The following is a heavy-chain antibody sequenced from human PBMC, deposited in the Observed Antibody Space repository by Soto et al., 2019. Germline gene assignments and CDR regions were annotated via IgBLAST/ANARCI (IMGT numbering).Heavy chain of an antibody. Sequence: SQTLSLTCIFSGFSLRTSGVGVGWIRQPPGKALEWLGFIYWNDDKRYSPSLKSRLTITKDTSKNQVVLTMTNVDPVDTATYYCAKSGSSGWYGWFDPWGQGTLVTVSS. V-gene: IGHV2-5*01. D-gene: IGHD6-19*01. J-gene: IGHJ5*02. CDR3: AKSGSSGWYGWFDP. CDR1: GFSLRTSGVG. CDR2: IYWNDDK.